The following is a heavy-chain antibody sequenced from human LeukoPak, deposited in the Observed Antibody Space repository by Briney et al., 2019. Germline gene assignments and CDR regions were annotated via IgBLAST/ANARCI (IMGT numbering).Heavy chain of an antibody. CDR2: INHSGST. V-gene: IGHV4-34*01. CDR1: GGSFSGYY. CDR3: ARGNIAAAGLDY. D-gene: IGHD6-13*01. Sequence: PSETLSLTCVVYGGSFSGYYWSWIRQPPGKGLEWIGEINHSGSTNYTPSLKSRVTISVDTSKNQFSLRLSSVTAADTAVYYCARGNIAAAGLDYWGQGTLVTVSS. J-gene: IGHJ4*02.